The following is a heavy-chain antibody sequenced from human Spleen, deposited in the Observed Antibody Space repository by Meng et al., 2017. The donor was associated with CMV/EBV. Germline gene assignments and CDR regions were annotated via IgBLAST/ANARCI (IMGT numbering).Heavy chain of an antibody. CDR3: ARIERRRILKYCGSDCSTTDY. CDR2: IYRSGST. J-gene: IGHJ4*02. D-gene: IGHD2-21*02. V-gene: IGHV4-4*02. Sequence: QVQLQESGPGLVKPSGTLSLTCAVSGGSISSSNLWTWVRQVPGKGLEWNGEIYRSGSTNYNPSLKSRVTISVDKFKNQFSLKLGSVTAADTAVYYCARIERRRILKYCGSDCSTTDYWGQGTLVTVSS. CDR1: GGSISSSNL.